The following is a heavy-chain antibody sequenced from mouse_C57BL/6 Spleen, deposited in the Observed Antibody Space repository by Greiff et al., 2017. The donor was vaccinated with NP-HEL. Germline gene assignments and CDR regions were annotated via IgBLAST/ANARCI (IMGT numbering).Heavy chain of an antibody. CDR1: GYTFTDYY. CDR3: ARSRNYYSDY. V-gene: IGHV1-76*01. CDR2: IYPGSGNT. Sequence: VQLQQSGAELVRPGASVKLSCKASGYTFTDYYINWVKQRPGQGLEWIARIYPGSGNTYYNEKFKGKATLTAEKSSSTAYMQLSSLTSEDSAVYFCARSRNYYSDYWGQGTTLTVSS. J-gene: IGHJ2*01.